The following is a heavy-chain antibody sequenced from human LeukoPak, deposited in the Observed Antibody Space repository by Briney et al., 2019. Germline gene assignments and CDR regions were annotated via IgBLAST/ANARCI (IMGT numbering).Heavy chain of an antibody. V-gene: IGHV3-7*01. J-gene: IGHJ4*02. CDR3: AKHYSGH. CDR1: GFTFDSYW. Sequence: PGGSLRLSCAASGFTFDSYWMSWVRQAPGKGLEWVANIKQDGSEKYYVDSVKGRITISRDNAKNSLYLQMNSLRAEDTAVYYCAKHYSGHWGQGTLVTVSS. CDR2: IKQDGSEK. D-gene: IGHD6-19*01.